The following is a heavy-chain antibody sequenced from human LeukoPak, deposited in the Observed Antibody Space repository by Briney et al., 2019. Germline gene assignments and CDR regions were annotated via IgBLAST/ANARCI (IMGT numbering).Heavy chain of an antibody. J-gene: IGHJ3*02. Sequence: SQTLSLTCTVSGGSISSGSYYWSWIRQPAGQGLEWIGRFYTSGSTNYNPSLKSRVTISVDTSKNEFSLQLRSVTAADTAVYYCAKGGSIWGQGTMVTVSS. CDR1: GGSISSGSYY. CDR2: FYTSGST. V-gene: IGHV4-61*02. D-gene: IGHD1-26*01. CDR3: AKGGSI.